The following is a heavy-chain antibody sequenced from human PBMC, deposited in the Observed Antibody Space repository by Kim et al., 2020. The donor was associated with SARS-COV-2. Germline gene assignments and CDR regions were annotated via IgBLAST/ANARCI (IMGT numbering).Heavy chain of an antibody. J-gene: IGHJ4*02. CDR2: IYYSGST. D-gene: IGHD3-22*01. V-gene: IGHV4-31*03. CDR1: GGSISSGGYY. CDR3: ARGPFWDSSGYYDLDL. Sequence: SETLSLTCTVSGGSISSGGYYWSWIRQHPGKGLEWIGYIYYSGSTYYNPSLKSRVTISVDTSKNQFSLKLSSVTAADTAVYYCARGPFWDSSGYYDLDLWGQGTLVTVSS.